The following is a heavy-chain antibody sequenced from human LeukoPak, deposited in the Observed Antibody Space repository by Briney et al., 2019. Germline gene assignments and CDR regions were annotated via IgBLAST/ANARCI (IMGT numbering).Heavy chain of an antibody. CDR2: FDPEDGET. D-gene: IGHD2-21*02. Sequence: ASVKVSCKVSGYTLTELSMHWVRQAPGKGLEWMGGFDPEDGETIYAQKFQGRVTMTEDTSTDTAYMELSSLRSEDTAVYYCARMDGGDCYSCPDYWGQGTLVTVSS. V-gene: IGHV1-24*01. CDR3: ARMDGGDCYSCPDY. J-gene: IGHJ4*02. CDR1: GYTLTELS.